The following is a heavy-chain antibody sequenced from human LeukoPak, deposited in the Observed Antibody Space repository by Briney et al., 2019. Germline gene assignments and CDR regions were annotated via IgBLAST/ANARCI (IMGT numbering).Heavy chain of an antibody. D-gene: IGHD2-2*01. V-gene: IGHV4-34*01. CDR2: INHSGST. CDR3: ARGQVPVAPALQ. CDR1: GGSFSGYY. Sequence: PSETLSLTCAVYGGSFSGYYWSWIRQPPGKGLEWIGEINHSGSTNYNPSLKSRVTISVDTSKNQFSLKLSSVTAADTAVYYCARGQVPVAPALQWGQGTLVTVSS. J-gene: IGHJ4*02.